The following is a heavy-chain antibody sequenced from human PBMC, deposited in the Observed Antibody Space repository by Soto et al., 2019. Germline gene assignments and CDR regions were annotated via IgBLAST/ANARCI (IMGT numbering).Heavy chain of an antibody. V-gene: IGHV4-4*02. CDR2: IYHSGTT. D-gene: IGHD6-13*01. J-gene: IGHJ4*02. CDR1: GASISNTDW. Sequence: SETLSLTXAVSGASISNTDWWSWVRQRPGKGLEWIGEIYHSGTTNCDPSLKSRVTISLDKSKSQFSLKLTSVTAADTAVYYCAIPGAGDFDYWGQGTLVTVSS. CDR3: AIPGAGDFDY.